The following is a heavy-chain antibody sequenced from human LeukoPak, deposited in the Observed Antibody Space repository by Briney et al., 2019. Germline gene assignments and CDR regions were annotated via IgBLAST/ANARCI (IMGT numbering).Heavy chain of an antibody. CDR3: ARDSFIAAADRGLDP. Sequence: ASVKVSCKASGYTFTGYYMHWVRQAPGQGLEWMGIINPSGGSTSYAQKFQGRVTMTRDMSTSTVYMELSSLRSEDTAVYYCARDSFIAAADRGLDPWGQGTLVTVSS. CDR2: INPSGGST. CDR1: GYTFTGYY. J-gene: IGHJ5*02. V-gene: IGHV1-46*01. D-gene: IGHD6-13*01.